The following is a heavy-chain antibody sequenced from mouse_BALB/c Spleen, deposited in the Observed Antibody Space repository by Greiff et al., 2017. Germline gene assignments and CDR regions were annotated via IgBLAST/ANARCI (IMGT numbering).Heavy chain of an antibody. CDR1: GYSITSDYA. CDR2: ISYSGST. J-gene: IGHJ2*01. CDR3: ARWDGSTLYYFDY. V-gene: IGHV3-2*02. D-gene: IGHD1-1*01. Sequence: DVKLLESGPGLVKPSQSLSLTCTVTGYSITSDYAWNWIRQFPGNKLEWMGYISYSGSTSYNPSLKSRISITRDTSKNQFFLQLNSVTTEDTATYYCARWDGSTLYYFDYWGQGTTLTVSS.